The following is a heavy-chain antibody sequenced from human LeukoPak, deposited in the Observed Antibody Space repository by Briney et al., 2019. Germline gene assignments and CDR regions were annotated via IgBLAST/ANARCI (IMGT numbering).Heavy chain of an antibody. J-gene: IGHJ4*02. CDR1: GFTLSTYW. V-gene: IGHV3-7*01. Sequence: PGGSLRLSCAASGFTLSTYWMSWVRQAPGKGLEWVANIKQDGSEKYYVDSVKGRFTISRDNAKSSLYLQMNSLRVEDTAVYYCAKVAKYYYGSETYYFFDYWGQGTLVTASS. CDR2: IKQDGSEK. D-gene: IGHD3-10*01. CDR3: AKVAKYYYGSETYYFFDY.